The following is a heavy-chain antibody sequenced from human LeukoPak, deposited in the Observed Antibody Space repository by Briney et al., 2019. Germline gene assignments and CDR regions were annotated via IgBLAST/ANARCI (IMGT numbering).Heavy chain of an antibody. CDR1: GWSFNDYY. Sequence: SETLSLTCEVYGWSFNDYYWTWIRQPPGKGPEWIGEINHYGKANYNPSLKSRGSISVDTSKNQVSLEVTSLTAADTAIYYCARGLGVVVRDAFDIWGQGTTVTVSS. D-gene: IGHD3-22*01. J-gene: IGHJ3*02. V-gene: IGHV4-34*01. CDR3: ARGLGVVVRDAFDI. CDR2: INHYGKA.